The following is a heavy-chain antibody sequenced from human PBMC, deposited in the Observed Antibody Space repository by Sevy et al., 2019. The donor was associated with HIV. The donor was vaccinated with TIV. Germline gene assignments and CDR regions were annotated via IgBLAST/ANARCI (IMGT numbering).Heavy chain of an antibody. D-gene: IGHD1-26*01. J-gene: IGHJ4*02. V-gene: IGHV4-4*07. CDR2: IYTSGST. CDR1: GGSISSYY. Sequence: SETLSLTCTVSGGSISSYYWSWIRQPAGKGLEWIGRIYTSGSTNYNPSLKSRVTMSVDTSKNQFSLKLSSVTAADTAVYYCARDDWSGSYYPYYFDYWGQGTLVTLSS. CDR3: ARDDWSGSYYPYYFDY.